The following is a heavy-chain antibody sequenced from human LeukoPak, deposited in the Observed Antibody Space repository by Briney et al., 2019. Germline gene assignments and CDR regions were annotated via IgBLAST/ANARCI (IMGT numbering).Heavy chain of an antibody. CDR3: TKGISTDDYRFFF. CDR1: GFTFTNYG. Sequence: SGGSLRLSCTTSGFTFTNYGIHWVRQAPGKGLEWVSFIKSDESDKHYADSVKGRFTISRDNSKNTLYLQMNSLRPEDTAVYYCTKGISTDDYRFFFWGQGALVTVSS. CDR2: IKSDESDK. V-gene: IGHV3-30*02. J-gene: IGHJ4*02. D-gene: IGHD3-16*02.